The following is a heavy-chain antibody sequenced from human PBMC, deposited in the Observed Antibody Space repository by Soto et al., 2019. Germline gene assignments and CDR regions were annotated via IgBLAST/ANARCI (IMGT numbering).Heavy chain of an antibody. J-gene: IGHJ4*02. D-gene: IGHD4-17*01. CDR2: IIPIFGTP. CDR1: GGTFSNYA. V-gene: IGHV1-69*06. CDR3: ARDPDYGGNSGLGLVDY. Sequence: QVQLVQSGAEVKRPGSSVKVSCKASGGTFSNYAINWVRQAPGQGLEWMGGIIPIFGTPNYAQKFQGRVTITADRSTSTAYMELSNLRSEDTAVYFCARDPDYGGNSGLGLVDYWGQGTRVTVSS.